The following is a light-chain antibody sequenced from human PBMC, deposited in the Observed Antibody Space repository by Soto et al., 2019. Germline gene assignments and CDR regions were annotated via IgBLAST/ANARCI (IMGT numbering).Light chain of an antibody. V-gene: IGLV6-57*04. CDR2: EDN. J-gene: IGLJ6*01. CDR3: QSYDSSNLYV. CDR1: SGSIASIY. Sequence: NFMLTQPHSVSESPGKTVTISCTRSSGSIASIYVQWYQQRPGSAPTTVIYEDNQRPSGVPDRFSGSIDSSSNSASLTISGLKTEDEADYYCQSYDSSNLYVFGSGTQLTVL.